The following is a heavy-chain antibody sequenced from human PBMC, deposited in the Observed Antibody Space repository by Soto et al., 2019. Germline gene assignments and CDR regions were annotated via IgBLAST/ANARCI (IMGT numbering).Heavy chain of an antibody. Sequence: KASETPSLTCTVSGDSSSSYYWSWVRQPPGKGLEWIGYIYYRGSTNYNPSLKSRVTISLDTSKNQFSLKVSSVTAADTAVYYCARGRAEDYDFLTGYYTYYFDSWGQGTLVTVSS. V-gene: IGHV4-59*01. D-gene: IGHD3-9*01. J-gene: IGHJ4*02. CDR1: GDSSSSYY. CDR2: IYYRGST. CDR3: ARGRAEDYDFLTGYYTYYFDS.